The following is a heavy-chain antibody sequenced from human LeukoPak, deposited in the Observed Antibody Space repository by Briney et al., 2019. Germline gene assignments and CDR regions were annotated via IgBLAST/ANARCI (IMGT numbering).Heavy chain of an antibody. J-gene: IGHJ4*02. V-gene: IGHV3-9*01. CDR1: GFTVSSNY. Sequence: PGGSLRLSCAASGFTVSSNYMSWVRQAPGKGLEWVSGISWNSGSIGYADSVKGRFTISRDNAKNSLYLQMNSLRAEDTALYYCAKEPPPPTVTTYIGDYWGQGTLVTVSS. CDR2: ISWNSGSI. D-gene: IGHD4-17*01. CDR3: AKEPPPPTVTTYIGDY.